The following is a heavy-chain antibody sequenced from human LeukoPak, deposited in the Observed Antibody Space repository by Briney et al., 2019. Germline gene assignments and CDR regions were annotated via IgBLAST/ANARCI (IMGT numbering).Heavy chain of an antibody. CDR2: ISSSGSTI. Sequence: KPGGSLRLSCAASGFTFSGYYMSWIRQAPGKGLEWVSYISSSGSTIYYADSVKGRFTFSRDNAKNSLYLQMNSLRAEDTAVYYCARGSGSGSYYKIRYYYYYMDVWGKGTTVTISS. CDR3: ARGSGSGSYYKIRYYYYYMDV. CDR1: GFTFSGYY. J-gene: IGHJ6*03. V-gene: IGHV3-11*01. D-gene: IGHD3-10*01.